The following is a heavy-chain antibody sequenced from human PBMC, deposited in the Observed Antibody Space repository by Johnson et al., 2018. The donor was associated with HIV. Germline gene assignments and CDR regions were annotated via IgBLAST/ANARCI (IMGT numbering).Heavy chain of an antibody. CDR1: AFTFSSYE. CDR2: ISSSGSTI. D-gene: IGHD6-13*01. J-gene: IGHJ3*01. Sequence: VQLVESGGGLVQPGGSLKLSCAASAFTFSSYEMNWVRQAPGKGLEWVSYISSSGSTIYYADSVKGRFTISRDNAKNSLYLQMNSLRAEDTAMYYCARDGESQQLPLGDAFDVWGQGTMVTVSS. CDR3: ARDGESQQLPLGDAFDV. V-gene: IGHV3-48*03.